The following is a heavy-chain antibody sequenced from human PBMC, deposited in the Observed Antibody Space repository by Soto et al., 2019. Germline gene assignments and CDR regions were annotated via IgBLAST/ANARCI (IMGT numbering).Heavy chain of an antibody. CDR3: ARQRNELRRAFDI. D-gene: IGHD1-7*01. CDR2: IYYSGST. J-gene: IGHJ3*02. V-gene: IGHV4-31*03. CDR1: GGSISSGGYY. Sequence: SETLSLTCTVSGGSISSGGYYWSWIRQHPGKGLEWIGYIYYSGSTYYNPSLKSRVTISVDTSKNQFSLKLSSVTAADTAVYYCARQRNELRRAFDIWGQGTMVTVSS.